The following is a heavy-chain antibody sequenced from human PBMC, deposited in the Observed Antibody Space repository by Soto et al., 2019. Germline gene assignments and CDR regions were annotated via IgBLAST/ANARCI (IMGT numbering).Heavy chain of an antibody. CDR1: GFSVSYNY. Sequence: EVQLVESGGGLVQPGGSLRLSCAASGFSVSYNYMSWVRQAPGKGLEWVSVIYSGDGTYYADSVRGRFTISRHSSKNTVDLQMNSLRGEDTAVYYFAKGGNIPLYYYYMDVWGKGTAVTVSS. V-gene: IGHV3-53*04. J-gene: IGHJ6*03. D-gene: IGHD6-13*01. CDR2: IYSGDGT. CDR3: AKGGNIPLYYYYMDV.